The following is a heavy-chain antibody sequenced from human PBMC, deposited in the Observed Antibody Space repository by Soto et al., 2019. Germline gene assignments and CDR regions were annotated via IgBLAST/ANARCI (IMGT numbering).Heavy chain of an antibody. V-gene: IGHV4-4*02. CDR2: IHHSEST. D-gene: IGHD3-10*01. J-gene: IGHJ3*02. CDR1: GGSISSNNW. Sequence: SETLSLTCAISGGSISSNNWWTWVRQSPGKGLEWIVEIHHSESTNYNPSLNSRVTISVDKSKNQFSLKLTSVTAADTAVYYCARRYGSAFDIWGQGTMVT. CDR3: ARRYGSAFDI.